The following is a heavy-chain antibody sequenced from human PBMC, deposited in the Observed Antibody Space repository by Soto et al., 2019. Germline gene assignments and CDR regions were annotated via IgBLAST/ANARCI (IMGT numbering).Heavy chain of an antibody. CDR2: INWNGASR. Sequence: EVQLVESGGGVVRPGGSLRLSCAASGFTFDDYGMSWVRQVPGKGLEWVSGINWNGASRGYADSVKGRITISRDSAKNSMYLQVNSLRVGETALYHCARQNGSAYGTVSDYWGQGTLVTGFS. J-gene: IGHJ4*02. CDR3: ARQNGSAYGTVSDY. V-gene: IGHV3-20*01. D-gene: IGHD3-10*01. CDR1: GFTFDDYG.